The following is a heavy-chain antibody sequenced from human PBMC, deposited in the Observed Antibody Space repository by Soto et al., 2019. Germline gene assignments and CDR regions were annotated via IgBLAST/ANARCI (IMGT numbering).Heavy chain of an antibody. J-gene: IGHJ4*02. V-gene: IGHV3-23*01. Sequence: PGGSLRLSCAASGFTFSSYAMSWVRQAPGKGLEWVSAISGSGGSTYCADSVKGRFTISRDNSKNTLYLQMNSLRAEDTAVYYCAKTPGPGGSGYYYFDYWGQGTLVTVSS. CDR2: ISGSGGST. CDR1: GFTFSSYA. D-gene: IGHD3-10*01. CDR3: AKTPGPGGSGYYYFDY.